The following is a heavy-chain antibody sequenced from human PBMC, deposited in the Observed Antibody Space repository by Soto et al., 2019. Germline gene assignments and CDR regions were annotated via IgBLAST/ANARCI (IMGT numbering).Heavy chain of an antibody. Sequence: QVQLVQSGAEVKKPGASVKVSCKASGYTFTSYGISWVRQAPGQGLEWMGWIGVYNNNRNYAQKVHGRVTITTDTSTSTVYMELRSLIPDDTAVYYCSRDQLGARGDYWGQGTLVPASS. CDR1: GYTFTSYG. D-gene: IGHD3-10*01. J-gene: IGHJ4*02. CDR2: IGVYNNNR. CDR3: SRDQLGARGDY. V-gene: IGHV1-18*04.